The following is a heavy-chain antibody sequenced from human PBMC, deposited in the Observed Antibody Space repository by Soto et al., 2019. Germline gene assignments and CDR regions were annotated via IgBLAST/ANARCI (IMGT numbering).Heavy chain of an antibody. J-gene: IGHJ6*02. CDR2: IDPSDSYT. Sequence: GESLKISCKGSGYSVTSYWISWVRQMPGKGLEWMGRIDPSDSYTNYSPSFQGHVTISADKSISTAYLQWSSLKASDTAMYYCARQGSSSSAGYYYYGMDVWGQGTTVTVSS. CDR1: GYSVTSYW. V-gene: IGHV5-10-1*01. D-gene: IGHD6-6*01. CDR3: ARQGSSSSAGYYYYGMDV.